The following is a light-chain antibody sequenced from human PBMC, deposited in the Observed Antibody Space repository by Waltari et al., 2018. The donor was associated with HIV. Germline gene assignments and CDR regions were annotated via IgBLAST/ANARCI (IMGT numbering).Light chain of an antibody. CDR1: NRDLHDYDS. V-gene: IGLV2-14*03. J-gene: IGLJ2*01. Sequence: HSALTQPASISGSPGQSVTISCTGINRDLHDYDSVSWYQQLPTKAPQLIIFGVSVRTSGMSHRCSGSKSGNTASLTISGLQTDDEGDYYCTSYTVRMALIFGGGTKLTVL. CDR2: GVS. CDR3: TSYTVRMALI.